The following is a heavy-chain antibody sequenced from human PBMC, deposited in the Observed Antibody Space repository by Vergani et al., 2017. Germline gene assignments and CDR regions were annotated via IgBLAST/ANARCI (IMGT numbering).Heavy chain of an antibody. CDR3: ARGLSQNHLDLGDTAMVAATLYFDY. J-gene: IGHJ4*02. D-gene: IGHD5-18*01. Sequence: QVQLQQWGAGLLKPSETLSLTCAVYGGSFSGYYWSWIRQPPGKGLEWIGEINHSGSTNYNPSLKSRVTISVDTSKNQFSLKLSSVTAADTDVYYCARGLSQNHLDLGDTAMVAATLYFDYWGQGTLVTVSS. CDR2: INHSGST. CDR1: GGSFSGYY. V-gene: IGHV4-34*01.